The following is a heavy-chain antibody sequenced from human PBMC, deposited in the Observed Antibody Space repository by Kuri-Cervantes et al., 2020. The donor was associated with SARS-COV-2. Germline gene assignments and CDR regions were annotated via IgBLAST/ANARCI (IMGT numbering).Heavy chain of an antibody. V-gene: IGHV3-48*03. CDR1: GFTFNSYE. D-gene: IGHD6-13*01. Sequence: SLKISCAASGFTFNSYEMNWVRQAPGKGLEWLSYISSSDSTTYYADSVKGRFTISRDNAKRTLFLQMNSLRVDHTAVYYCSRDQVSAAGTANYWGQGALVTVSS. CDR2: ISSSDSTT. CDR3: SRDQVSAAGTANY. J-gene: IGHJ4*02.